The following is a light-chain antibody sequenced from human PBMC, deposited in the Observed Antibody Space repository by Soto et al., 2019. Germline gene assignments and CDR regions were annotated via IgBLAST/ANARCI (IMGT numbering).Light chain of an antibody. CDR2: AGS. J-gene: IGKJ1*01. CDR1: QSVSSF. V-gene: IGKV3-15*01. Sequence: EIVMTQSPATLSVSAGERATLSCRASQSVSSFLAWYRQKPGQAPRLLIYAGSTRATGIPARFSGSGSGTEFTLTISSLQSEDFAVYYCQQYSNWPLTFGQGTKVDIK. CDR3: QQYSNWPLT.